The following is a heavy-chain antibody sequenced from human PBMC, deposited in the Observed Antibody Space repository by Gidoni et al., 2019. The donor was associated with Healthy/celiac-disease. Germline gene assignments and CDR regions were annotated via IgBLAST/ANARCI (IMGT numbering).Heavy chain of an antibody. V-gene: IGHV3-23*01. D-gene: IGHD4-17*01. Sequence: EVQLLESGGGLVQPGGSLRLSCAASGFTFSSYAMSWVRQAPGKGLEWVSAISGSGGSTYYADSVKGRFTSSRDNSKNTLYLQMNSLRAEDTAVYYCAKDTYGDYSYFDYWGQGTLVTVSS. J-gene: IGHJ4*02. CDR3: AKDTYGDYSYFDY. CDR1: GFTFSSYA. CDR2: ISGSGGST.